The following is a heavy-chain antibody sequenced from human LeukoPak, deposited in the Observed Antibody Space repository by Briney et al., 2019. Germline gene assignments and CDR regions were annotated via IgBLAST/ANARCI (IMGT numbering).Heavy chain of an antibody. Sequence: ASVKVSCKASGYTFTSYYMHWVRQAPGQGLEWMGIINPSGGSTSYAQKFQGWVTMTRDTSISTAYMELSRLRSDDTAVYYCARATSSGWYPPGNFDYWGQGTLVTVSS. J-gene: IGHJ4*02. D-gene: IGHD6-19*01. V-gene: IGHV1-2*04. CDR3: ARATSSGWYPPGNFDY. CDR1: GYTFTSYY. CDR2: INPSGGST.